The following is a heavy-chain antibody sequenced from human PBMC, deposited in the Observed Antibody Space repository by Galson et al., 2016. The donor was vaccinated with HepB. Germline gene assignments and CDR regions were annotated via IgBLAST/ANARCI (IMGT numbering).Heavy chain of an antibody. D-gene: IGHD3-22*01. Sequence: SLRLSCAASGFSFDDYAMHWVRQAPGKGLEWVSGISWNSGRIGYADSVKGRFTISRDNAKNSLSLQMNSLRAEDTALYYCAKSYFDSSGYSMDFDSWGQGTLVTVSS. CDR3: AKSYFDSSGYSMDFDS. CDR1: GFSFDDYA. V-gene: IGHV3-9*01. CDR2: ISWNSGRI. J-gene: IGHJ4*02.